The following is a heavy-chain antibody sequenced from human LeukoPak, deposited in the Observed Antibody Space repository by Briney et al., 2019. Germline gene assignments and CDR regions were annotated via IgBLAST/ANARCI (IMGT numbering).Heavy chain of an antibody. D-gene: IGHD3-10*01. V-gene: IGHV3-9*01. J-gene: IGHJ4*02. CDR3: AKDILWFEELTGFDY. CDR1: GFTFDDYA. Sequence: GGSLRLSCAASGFTFDDYAMHWVRQAPGKGLEWVSGISWNSGSIGYADSVKGRFTISRDNAKNSLYLQMNSLRAEDTALYYCAKDILWFEELTGFDYWGQGTLVTVSS. CDR2: ISWNSGSI.